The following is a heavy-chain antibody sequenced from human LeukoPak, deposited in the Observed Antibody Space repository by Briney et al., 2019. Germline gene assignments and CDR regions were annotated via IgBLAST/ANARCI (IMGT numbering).Heavy chain of an antibody. V-gene: IGHV3-48*04. CDR3: ARANTYYYDSSEDY. CDR1: GFTFSSYS. J-gene: IGHJ4*02. D-gene: IGHD3-22*01. CDR2: ISSSSSTI. Sequence: GGSLRLSCAASGFTFSSYSMNWVRQAPGKGLEWVSYISSSSSTIYYADSVKGRFTISRDNAKNSLYLQMNSLRAEDTAVYYCARANTYYYDSSEDYWGQGTLVTVSS.